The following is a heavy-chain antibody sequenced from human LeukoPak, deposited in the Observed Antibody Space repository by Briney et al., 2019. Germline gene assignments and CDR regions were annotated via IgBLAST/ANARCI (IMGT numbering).Heavy chain of an antibody. CDR2: IYYSGST. V-gene: IGHV4-59*08. CDR1: GGSLSSYY. CDR3: AGYGSGSYYTRNY. D-gene: IGHD3-10*01. J-gene: IGHJ4*02. Sequence: SETLPLTCTVSGGSLSSYYWSWIRQPPGKGLEWIGYIYYSGSTNYNPSLKSRVTISVDTSKNQFSLKLSSVTAADTAVYYCAGYGSGSYYTRNYWGQGTLVTVSS.